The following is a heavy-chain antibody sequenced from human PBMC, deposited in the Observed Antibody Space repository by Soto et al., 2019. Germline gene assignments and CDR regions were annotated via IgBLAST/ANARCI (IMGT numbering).Heavy chain of an antibody. D-gene: IGHD3-22*01. CDR1: GFTFSSYS. Sequence: PGGSLKPSCAASGFTFSSYSMNWVRQAPGKGLEWVSYISSSSSTIYYADSVKGRFIISRDNAKNMLYLQMNSLRAEDTAVYYCARPRYDGSGTPFDHWGQGTLVTVSS. V-gene: IGHV3-48*04. CDR2: ISSSSSTI. CDR3: ARPRYDGSGTPFDH. J-gene: IGHJ4*02.